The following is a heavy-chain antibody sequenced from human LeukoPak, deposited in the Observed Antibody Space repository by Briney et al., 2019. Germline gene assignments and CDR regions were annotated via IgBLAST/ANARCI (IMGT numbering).Heavy chain of an antibody. CDR3: ATAPRYSSSRPPFDY. CDR2: IIPIFGTA. J-gene: IGHJ4*02. D-gene: IGHD6-13*01. CDR1: GGTYSSYA. Sequence: SVKVSCKASGGTYSSYAISWVRQAPGQGLEWMGGIIPIFGTANYAQKFQGRVTITADESTSTGYMELSRLRSDDTAVYYCATAPRYSSSRPPFDYWGQGTLVTVSS. V-gene: IGHV1-69*13.